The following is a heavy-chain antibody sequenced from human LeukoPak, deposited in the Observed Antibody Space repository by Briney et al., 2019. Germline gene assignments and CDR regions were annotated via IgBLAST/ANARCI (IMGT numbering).Heavy chain of an antibody. CDR1: GFTFSTYA. V-gene: IGHV3-30-3*01. D-gene: IGHD3-10*01. J-gene: IGHJ4*02. CDR3: ARTTTPHYYGSGSYALGY. CDR2: ISYDGSNK. Sequence: GGSLRLACAASGFTFSTYAMHWVRQGPGKGLEWVAVISYDGSNKFYADSVKGRFTISRDNSKNTLYLQMSSLSAEDTAVYYCARTTTPHYYGSGSYALGYWGQGTLVTVPS.